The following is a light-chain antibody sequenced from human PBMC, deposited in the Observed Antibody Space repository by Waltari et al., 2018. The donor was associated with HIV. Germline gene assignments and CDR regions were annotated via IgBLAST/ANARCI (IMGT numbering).Light chain of an antibody. CDR1: CSNIGTGT. J-gene: IGLJ3*02. V-gene: IGLV1-44*01. CDR2: NND. CDR3: ASWYDKREGWV. Sequence: QSLLPQPPSASGAPGQRVTISCSGSCSNIGTGTVVRRHQLPAATPPDLIDNNDQRPPGVPARFSGAKYGRSAAPAISGLQSEDQGDDYCASWYDKREGWVFGGGTRLTV.